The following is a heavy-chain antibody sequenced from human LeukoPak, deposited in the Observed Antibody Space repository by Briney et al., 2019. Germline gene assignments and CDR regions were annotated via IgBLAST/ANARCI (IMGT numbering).Heavy chain of an antibody. Sequence: ASVKVSCKTSGYTFTSYDINWVRQATGQGLEWMGWMNTKSGNTGYAQKFQGSVTITRNTSISTAYMELSSLTSEDTAVYYCARGIVVISWGHYHYMDVWGKGTTVTVSS. V-gene: IGHV1-8*01. CDR2: MNTKSGNT. CDR3: ARGIVVISWGHYHYMDV. D-gene: IGHD2-2*01. CDR1: GYTFTSYD. J-gene: IGHJ6*03.